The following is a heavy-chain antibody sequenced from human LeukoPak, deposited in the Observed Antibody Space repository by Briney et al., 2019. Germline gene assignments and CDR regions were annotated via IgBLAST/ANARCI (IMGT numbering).Heavy chain of an antibody. CDR3: ARIKWAAAND. J-gene: IGHJ4*02. CDR2: INPNSGDT. Sequence: ASVTVSCTASGYTFTVYYMHWVRQAPGQGLEWMGWINPNSGDTNYAQNFQGRVTMTRDTSFNTAYMELSSLRSDDTAVYYCARIKWAAANDWGQGTLVTVSS. CDR1: GYTFTVYY. D-gene: IGHD6-13*01. V-gene: IGHV1-2*02.